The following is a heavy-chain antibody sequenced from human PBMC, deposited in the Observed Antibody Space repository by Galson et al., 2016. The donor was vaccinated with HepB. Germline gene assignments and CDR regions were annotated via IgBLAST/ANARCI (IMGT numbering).Heavy chain of an antibody. CDR2: TYYRSKWYN. CDR3: ARERLRLGELSATYYYCGMDV. V-gene: IGHV6-1*01. J-gene: IGHJ6*02. Sequence: CAISGDSVSSNSAAWNWIRQSPSRGLEWLGRTYYRSKWYNDYAPSVKSRISIKSDTSKNQFSLQLNFVTPEDTAVYFCARERLRLGELSATYYYCGMDVWGQGTAVTVSS. CDR1: GDSVSSNSAA. D-gene: IGHD3-16*02.